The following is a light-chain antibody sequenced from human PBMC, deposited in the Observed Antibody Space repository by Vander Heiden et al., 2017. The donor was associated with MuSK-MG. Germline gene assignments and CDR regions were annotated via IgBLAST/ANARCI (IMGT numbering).Light chain of an antibody. CDR2: EVT. J-gene: IGLJ2*01. CDR1: SSDVGSYNL. Sequence: QSALAQPASVSGSPGQSITISCTGTSSDVGSYNLVSWYQQYPGKAPKLMIYEVTKRPSGVSNRFSGSKSGNTASLTISGLQTQDEADYYCCSYAGSSNLVVFGGGTKLTVL. CDR3: CSYAGSSNLVV. V-gene: IGLV2-23*02.